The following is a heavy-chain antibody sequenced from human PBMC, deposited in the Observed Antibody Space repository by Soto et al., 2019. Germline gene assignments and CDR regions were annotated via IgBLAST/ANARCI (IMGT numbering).Heavy chain of an antibody. D-gene: IGHD3-3*01. J-gene: IGHJ5*02. CDR3: AREFSAYYDLWSGPRSWFDP. V-gene: IGHV4-31*03. CDR2: IYDSGIT. Sequence: PSETLSLTCTVSGGSISSGGYYWSWIRQHPGKSLEWIGYIYDSGITYYNPSLKSRVTISVDTSKNHFSLKLSSVTAADTAVYYRAREFSAYYDLWSGPRSWFDPWGQGTLVTVAS. CDR1: GGSISSGGYY.